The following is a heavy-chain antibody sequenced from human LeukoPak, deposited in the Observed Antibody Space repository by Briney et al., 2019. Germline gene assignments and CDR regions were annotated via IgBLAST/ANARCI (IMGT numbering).Heavy chain of an antibody. D-gene: IGHD4-23*01. CDR3: ARPFIETPSLGALDY. CDR1: GYTFTDCY. J-gene: IGHJ4*02. V-gene: IGHV1-2*02. Sequence: ASVKVSCKASGYTFTDCYMHWVRQAPGQGLEWMGWINPDSGGTNYAQNFQGRVTMTRDTSISTAYMELSRLRSDGTAVYYCARPFIETPSLGALDYWGQGTLVTVSS. CDR2: INPDSGGT.